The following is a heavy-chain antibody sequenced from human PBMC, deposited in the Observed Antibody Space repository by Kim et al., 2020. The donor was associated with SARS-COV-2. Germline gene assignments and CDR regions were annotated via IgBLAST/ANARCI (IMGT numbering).Heavy chain of an antibody. D-gene: IGHD3-22*01. J-gene: IGHJ3*02. CDR3: ARFYDSSGSNAFDI. V-gene: IGHV3-11*03. Sequence: YAASVEGRFTISRDDAKNALYLQMNGLRAEDTAVYYCARFYDSSGSNAFDIWGQGTVVTVSS.